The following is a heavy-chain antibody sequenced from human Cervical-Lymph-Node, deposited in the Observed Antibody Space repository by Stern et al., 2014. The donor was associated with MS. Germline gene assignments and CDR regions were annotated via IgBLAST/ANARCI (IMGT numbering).Heavy chain of an antibody. CDR1: GGSFSSYT. CDR3: ARGYGGSYSRFDD. J-gene: IGHJ4*02. Sequence: VQLVESGAALEKPASSVKVSCKSSGGSFSSYTISWGRQAPGQGLEWMGRVLPILALANDAQKFQGRVTITEDKSTSTAYMELSRLRSEDTAVYYCARGYGGSYSRFDDWGQGTLVTVSS. V-gene: IGHV1-69*09. CDR2: VLPILALA. D-gene: IGHD1-26*01.